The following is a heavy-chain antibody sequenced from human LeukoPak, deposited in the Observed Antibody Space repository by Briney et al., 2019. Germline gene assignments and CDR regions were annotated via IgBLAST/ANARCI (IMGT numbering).Heavy chain of an antibody. D-gene: IGHD3-3*01. J-gene: IGHJ3*02. CDR3: ARARTLFWSGYYRGAFDI. CDR2: MNPNSGNT. CDR1: GYTFTSYD. Sequence: ASVKVSCKASGYTFTSYDINWVRQATGQGLEWMGWMNPNSGNTGYAQKFQGRVTITRNTSISTAYMELSSLRSEDTAVYYCARARTLFWSGYYRGAFDIWGQGTMVTVSS. V-gene: IGHV1-8*03.